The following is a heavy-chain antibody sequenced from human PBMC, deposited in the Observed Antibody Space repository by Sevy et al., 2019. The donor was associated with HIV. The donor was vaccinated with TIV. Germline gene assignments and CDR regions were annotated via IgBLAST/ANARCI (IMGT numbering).Heavy chain of an antibody. V-gene: IGHV3-30-3*01. CDR2: RSYDGSNK. D-gene: IGHD6-13*01. CDR1: GFTFSSYA. J-gene: IGHJ3*02. CDR3: ARDPIAAAGTPYDAFDI. Sequence: GGSLRLSCAASGFTFSSYAMHWVRRAPGKGLEWVAARSYDGSNKDYADSVKGRFTISRDNSKNTLYLQMNSLRAEDTAVYYCARDPIAAAGTPYDAFDIWGQGTMVTVSS.